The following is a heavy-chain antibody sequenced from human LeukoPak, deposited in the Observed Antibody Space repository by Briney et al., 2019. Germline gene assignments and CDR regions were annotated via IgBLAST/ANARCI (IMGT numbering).Heavy chain of an antibody. D-gene: IGHD3-10*01. V-gene: IGHV4-38-2*02. CDR3: AREGLNMVRGVIPKEAWGWFDP. Sequence: SETLSLTCAVFGGSFSSYYWDWIRQPPGKGLEWIGTLSHSGSSYYNPSLKSRVTISVDRSKNQFSLNLSSVTAADTAVYYCAREGLNMVRGVIPKEAWGWFDPWGQGTLVTVSS. CDR1: GGSFSSYY. CDR2: LSHSGSS. J-gene: IGHJ5*02.